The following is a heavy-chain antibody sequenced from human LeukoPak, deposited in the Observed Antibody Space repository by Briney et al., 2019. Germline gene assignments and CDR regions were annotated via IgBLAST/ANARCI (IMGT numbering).Heavy chain of an antibody. V-gene: IGHV4-34*01. CDR2: INHSGST. J-gene: IGHJ4*02. CDR3: ASVYGSGSYLGY. D-gene: IGHD3-10*01. CDR1: GGSFSGYY. Sequence: PSETLSLTCAVYGGSFSGYYWSWIRQPPGKGLEWIGEINHSGSTNYNPSLKSRVTISVDRSKNQFSLKLSSVTAADTAVYYCASVYGSGSYLGYWGPGTLVTVSS.